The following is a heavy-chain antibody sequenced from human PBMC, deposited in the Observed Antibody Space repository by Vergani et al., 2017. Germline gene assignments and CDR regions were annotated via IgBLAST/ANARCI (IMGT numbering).Heavy chain of an antibody. D-gene: IGHD1-26*01. CDR3: ARGVGATYYYYYYYMDV. CDR2: IYYSGST. V-gene: IGHV4-59*01. J-gene: IGHJ6*03. CDR1: GGSISSYY. Sequence: QVQLQESGPGLVKPSETLSLTCTVSGGSISSYYWSWIRQPPGKGLEWIGYIYYSGSTNYNPSLKSRVTISVDTSKNQFSLKLSSVTAADTAVYYCARGVGATYYYYYYYMDVWGKGP.